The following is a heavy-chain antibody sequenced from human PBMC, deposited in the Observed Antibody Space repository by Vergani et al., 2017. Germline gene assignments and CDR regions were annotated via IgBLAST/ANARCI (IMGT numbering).Heavy chain of an antibody. D-gene: IGHD2-2*02. V-gene: IGHV1-69*02. CDR3: ARGPYGSSTNCYTDFDY. CDR2: IIPILGIA. Sequence: QVQLVQSGAEVKKPGSSVKVSCKASGGTFSSYTISWVRQAPGQGLEWVGRIIPILGIANYAQKFQGRVTITADKSTSTAYMELSSLISEDTAVYYCARGPYGSSTNCYTDFDYWGQGTLVTVSS. CDR1: GGTFSSYT. J-gene: IGHJ4*02.